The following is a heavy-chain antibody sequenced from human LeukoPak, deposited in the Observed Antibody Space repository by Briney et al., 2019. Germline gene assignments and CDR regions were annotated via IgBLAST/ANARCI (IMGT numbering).Heavy chain of an antibody. J-gene: IGHJ6*03. CDR1: GYSFTSYW. Sequence: GESLKISCKGSGYSFTSYWIGWVRQLPGKGLEWMGIIYPGDSDTRYSPSFQGQVTISADKSISTAYLQWSSLKASDTAMYYCARLDSWGPYYYYYYYMDVWGKGTTVTVSS. V-gene: IGHV5-51*01. CDR2: IYPGDSDT. CDR3: ARLDSWGPYYYYYYYMDV. D-gene: IGHD3/OR15-3a*01.